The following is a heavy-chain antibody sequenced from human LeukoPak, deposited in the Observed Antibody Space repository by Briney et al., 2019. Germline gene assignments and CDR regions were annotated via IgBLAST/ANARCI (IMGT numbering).Heavy chain of an antibody. D-gene: IGHD4-11*01. Sequence: GGSLRLSCAASGFTFSSYSMNWVRQAPGKGLEWVSSISSSSSYIYYADSVKGRFTISRDNAKNSLYLQMSSLRAEDTAVYYCARDFLRDYSNYVGWFDPWGQGTLVTVSS. CDR1: GFTFSSYS. V-gene: IGHV3-21*01. CDR3: ARDFLRDYSNYVGWFDP. J-gene: IGHJ5*02. CDR2: ISSSSSYI.